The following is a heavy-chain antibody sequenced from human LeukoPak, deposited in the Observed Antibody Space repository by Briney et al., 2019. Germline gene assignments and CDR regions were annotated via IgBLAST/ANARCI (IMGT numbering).Heavy chain of an antibody. Sequence: GGSLRLSCAASGFTFSSYWMHWVRHAPGKGLVWVSRINSDGSGTSYADSVKGRFTISRDNAKNTLYLQMNSLRAEDTAVYYCAREAQVGYCSGGSCVDYNWFDPWGQGTLVTVSS. CDR3: AREAQVGYCSGGSCVDYNWFDP. D-gene: IGHD2-15*01. CDR1: GFTFSSYW. V-gene: IGHV3-74*01. CDR2: INSDGSGT. J-gene: IGHJ5*02.